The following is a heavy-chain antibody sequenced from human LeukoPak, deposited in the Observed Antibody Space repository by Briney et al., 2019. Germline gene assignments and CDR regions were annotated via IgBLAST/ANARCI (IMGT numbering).Heavy chain of an antibody. D-gene: IGHD4-17*01. CDR2: IYGGGST. CDR1: GFTVSSNY. J-gene: IGHJ4*02. V-gene: IGHV3-66*01. Sequence: GGSLRLSCAASGFTVSSNYMSWVRQAPGKGLEWVSVIYGGGSTYYADSVKGRFTISRDNSKNTLYLQMNSLRAEDTAVYYCARVSDYGDLGLDYWGQGTLVTVSS. CDR3: ARVSDYGDLGLDY.